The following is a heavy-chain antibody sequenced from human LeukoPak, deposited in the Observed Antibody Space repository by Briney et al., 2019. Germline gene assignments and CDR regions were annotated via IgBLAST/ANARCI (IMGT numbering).Heavy chain of an antibody. CDR3: AGEGTYCSGGSCYPSAFDY. J-gene: IGHJ4*02. CDR2: ISDSGGRT. V-gene: IGHV3-23*01. CDR1: GFSFSTYV. D-gene: IGHD2-15*01. Sequence: GGSLRLSCAASGFSFSTYVMSWVRQAPGKGLDWVSAISDSGGRTYYADSVKGRFTISRDNSKNTLYLQMNSLRAEDTAVYYCAGEGTYCSGGSCYPSAFDYWGQGTLVTVSS.